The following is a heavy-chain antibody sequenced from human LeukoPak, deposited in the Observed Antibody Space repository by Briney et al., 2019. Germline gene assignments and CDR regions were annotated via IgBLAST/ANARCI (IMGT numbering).Heavy chain of an antibody. Sequence: PGGSLRLSCAASGFTFSAYTMNWVRQAPGKGLEWVSVIYSGGSTYYADSEKGRFTISRDNSKNTLYLQMNSLRAEDTAVYYCASGYSYGCFDYWGQGTLVTVSS. CDR3: ASGYSYGCFDY. CDR1: GFTFSAYT. D-gene: IGHD5-18*01. J-gene: IGHJ4*02. V-gene: IGHV3-53*01. CDR2: IYSGGST.